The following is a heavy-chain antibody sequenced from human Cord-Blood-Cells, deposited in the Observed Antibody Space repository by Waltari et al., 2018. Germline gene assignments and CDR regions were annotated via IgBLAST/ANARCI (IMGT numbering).Heavy chain of an antibody. J-gene: IGHJ6*02. CDR2: INAGNGNT. CDR3: ARDLIAARPDYYYYGMDV. V-gene: IGHV1-3*01. D-gene: IGHD6-6*01. CDR1: GYTFTSYT. Sequence: QVQLVQSGAEVKKPGASVKVSCKASGYTFTSYTMHWVRQAPGQRLEWMGWINAGNGNTKYSQKFQGRVTITRDTSASTAYMELSSLRSEDTAVYYCARDLIAARPDYYYYGMDVWGQWTTVTVSS.